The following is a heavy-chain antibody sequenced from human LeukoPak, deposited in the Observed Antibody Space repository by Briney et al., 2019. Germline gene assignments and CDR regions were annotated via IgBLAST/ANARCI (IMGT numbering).Heavy chain of an antibody. CDR1: GFTFSSYG. CDR2: IWYDGSNK. Sequence: PGGSLRLSCAASGFTFSSYGMHWVRQAPGKGLEWVAVIWYDGSNKYYADSVKGRFTISRDNSKNTLYLQMNSLRAEDTAVYYCAKSLGGWFGGLDYWGQGTLVTVSS. CDR3: AKSLGGWFGGLDY. D-gene: IGHD3-10*01. V-gene: IGHV3-33*06. J-gene: IGHJ4*02.